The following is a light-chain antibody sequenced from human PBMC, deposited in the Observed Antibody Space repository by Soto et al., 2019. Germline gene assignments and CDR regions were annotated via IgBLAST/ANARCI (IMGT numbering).Light chain of an antibody. J-gene: IGLJ3*02. CDR3: ASWDDSLNGGV. Sequence: SVLTKPPSVSGTPGQRVTISCSGGSSNIGTYTVNWYQQLPETDPKLLIYTDYQRPSGVPDRFSGSKSGTSASLAISGLQSEDEDDYYCASWDDSLNGGVFGGGTKVTVL. CDR1: SSNIGTYT. CDR2: TDY. V-gene: IGLV1-44*01.